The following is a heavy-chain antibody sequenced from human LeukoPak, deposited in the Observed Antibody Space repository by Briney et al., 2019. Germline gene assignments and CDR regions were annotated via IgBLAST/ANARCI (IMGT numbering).Heavy chain of an antibody. CDR1: GFTLSSYG. CDR3: ARDSGSYSGVDY. V-gene: IGHV3-33*01. J-gene: IGHJ4*02. Sequence: PGRSLRLSCAASGFTLSSYGMHWVRQAPGKGLEWVAVIWYDGSNKYYADSVKGRFTISRDNSKNTLYLQMNSLRAEDTAVYYCARDSGSYSGVDYWGQGTLVTVSS. CDR2: IWYDGSNK. D-gene: IGHD1-26*01.